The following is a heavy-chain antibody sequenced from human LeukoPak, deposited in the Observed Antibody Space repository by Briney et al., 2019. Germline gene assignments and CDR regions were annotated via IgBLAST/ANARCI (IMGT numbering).Heavy chain of an antibody. CDR1: GGSISSGGYS. D-gene: IGHD4-17*01. J-gene: IGHJ3*02. CDR2: IYYSGST. CDR3: ARGPDYGDFLGAFDI. V-gene: IGHV4-61*08. Sequence: SQTLSLTCAVSGGSISSGGYSWSWIRQPPGKGLEWIGYIYYSGSTNYNPSLKSRVTISVDTSKNQFSLKLSSVTAADTAVYYCARGPDYGDFLGAFDIWGQGTMVTVSS.